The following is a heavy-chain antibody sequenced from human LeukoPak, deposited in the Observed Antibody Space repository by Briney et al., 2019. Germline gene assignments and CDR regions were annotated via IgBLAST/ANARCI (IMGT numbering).Heavy chain of an antibody. CDR3: ARDGPSGSADY. J-gene: IGHJ4*02. CDR1: GFTFSSYS. V-gene: IGHV3-48*01. D-gene: IGHD1-26*01. Sequence: GGSLRLSCAASGFTFSSYSMNWVRQAPGKGLEWVSYISSSSSTIYYADSVKGRFTISRDNAKNSLYLQMNSLRAEDTAVYYCARDGPSGSADYWGQGTLVTVSS. CDR2: ISSSSSTI.